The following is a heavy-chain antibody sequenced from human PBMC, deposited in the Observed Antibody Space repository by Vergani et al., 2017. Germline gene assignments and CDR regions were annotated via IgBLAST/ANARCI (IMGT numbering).Heavy chain of an antibody. V-gene: IGHV4-59*01. CDR2: IYYSGST. D-gene: IGHD3-3*01. J-gene: IGHJ6*03. CDR1: GGSISSYY. CDR3: VRVQYYDFWSGYYKMGNYYYYYMDV. Sequence: QVQLQESGPGLVKPSETLSLTCTVSGGSISSYYWSWIRQPPGKGLEWIGYIYYSGSTNYNPSLKSRVTILVDTSKKQFSLKLSSVTAADTAVYYCVRVQYYDFWSGYYKMGNYYYYYMDVWGKGTTVTVSS.